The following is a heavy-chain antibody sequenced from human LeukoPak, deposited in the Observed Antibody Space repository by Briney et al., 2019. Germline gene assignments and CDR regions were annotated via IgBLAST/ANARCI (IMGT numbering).Heavy chain of an antibody. Sequence: SETLSLTCTVSGYSISSGHHWGWIRQAPGKGLEWLGSIYQSGSTYDNPSLKSRVTLSVDTSKNQVSLKLSSVTAADTAVYYCARSEINDYIKYWGQGILVTVSS. V-gene: IGHV4-38-2*02. CDR1: GYSISSGHH. D-gene: IGHD3-16*01. CDR2: IYQSGST. J-gene: IGHJ4*02. CDR3: ARSEINDYIKY.